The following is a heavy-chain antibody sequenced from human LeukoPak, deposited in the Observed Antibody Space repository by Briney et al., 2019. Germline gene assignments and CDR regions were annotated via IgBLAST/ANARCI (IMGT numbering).Heavy chain of an antibody. CDR1: GYTFTSYG. D-gene: IGHD3-16*02. CDR2: ISAYNGNT. Sequence: ASVKVSCKASGYTFTSYGISWVRQAPGQGLEWMGWISAYNGNTNYAQKLQGRVTMTTDTSTSTAYMELRSLRSDDTAVYYCARQTNVWGSYHPAEYFQHWGQGTLVTVS. V-gene: IGHV1-18*01. J-gene: IGHJ1*01. CDR3: ARQTNVWGSYHPAEYFQH.